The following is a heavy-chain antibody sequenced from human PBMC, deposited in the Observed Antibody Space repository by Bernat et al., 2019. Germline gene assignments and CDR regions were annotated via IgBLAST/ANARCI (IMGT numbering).Heavy chain of an antibody. CDR3: AQTYSGSYYLGDAFDI. Sequence: EVQLVESGGGLVQPGGSLRLSCAASGFTVSSNYMSWVRQAPGKGLEWVSVIYSGGSTYYADSVKGRFTISRDNSKNTLYLQMNSLRAEDTAVYSCAQTYSGSYYLGDAFDIWGQGTLVTVSS. V-gene: IGHV3-66*01. J-gene: IGHJ4*02. D-gene: IGHD1-26*01. CDR1: GFTVSSNY. CDR2: IYSGGST.